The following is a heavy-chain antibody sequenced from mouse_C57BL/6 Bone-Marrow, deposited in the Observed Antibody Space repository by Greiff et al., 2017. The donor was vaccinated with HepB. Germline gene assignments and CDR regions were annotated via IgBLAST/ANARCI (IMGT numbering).Heavy chain of an antibody. D-gene: IGHD2-3*01. V-gene: IGHV1-5*01. CDR2: IYPGNSDT. Sequence: EVQLQQSGTVLARPGASVKMSCKTSGYTFTRYWMHWVKQRPGQGLEWIGAIYPGNSDTSYNQKFKGKAKLTAVTSASTAYMELSSLTNEDSAVYYCTRTYYDGYYKDWFAYWGQGTLVTVSA. J-gene: IGHJ3*01. CDR1: GYTFTRYW. CDR3: TRTYYDGYYKDWFAY.